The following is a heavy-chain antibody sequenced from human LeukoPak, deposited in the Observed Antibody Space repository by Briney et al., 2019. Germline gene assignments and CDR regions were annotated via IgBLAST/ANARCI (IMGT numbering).Heavy chain of an antibody. CDR3: AWAQYNWNYGVLDY. CDR1: GGSISSSSYY. J-gene: IGHJ4*02. Sequence: PSETLSLTFTVSGGSISSSSYYWGWIRQPPGKGLEWIGSIYYSGSTYYNPSLKSRVTISVDTSKNQFSLKLSSVTAADTAVYYCAWAQYNWNYGVLDYWGQGTLVTVSS. CDR2: IYYSGST. D-gene: IGHD1-7*01. V-gene: IGHV4-39*07.